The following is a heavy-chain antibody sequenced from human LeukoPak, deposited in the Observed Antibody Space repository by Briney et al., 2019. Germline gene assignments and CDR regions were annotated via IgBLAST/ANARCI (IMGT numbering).Heavy chain of an antibody. CDR3: ARERSFSAAGIWFNWFDP. CDR2: IWYDGSNK. CDR1: GFTFSSYG. Sequence: PGGSLRLSCAASGFTFSSYGMHWVRQAPGKGLEWVAVIWYDGSNKYYADSVKGRFTISRDNSKNTLYLQMNSLRAEDTAVYYCARERSFSAAGIWFNWFDPWGQGTLVTVSS. D-gene: IGHD6-13*01. V-gene: IGHV3-33*01. J-gene: IGHJ5*02.